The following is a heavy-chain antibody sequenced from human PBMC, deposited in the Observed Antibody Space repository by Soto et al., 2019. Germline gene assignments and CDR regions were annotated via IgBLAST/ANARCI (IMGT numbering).Heavy chain of an antibody. Sequence: GGFLRLSCAASGFTFSNSWMSWVRQAPGKGQKWVADIDPVESEKYYVDSVKGRFTVSRDKAKNSLYLQMNSLRVEDTALYYCARDPAWGSLDYWGLGTLVTVSS. V-gene: IGHV3-7*01. CDR2: IDPVESEK. CDR1: GFTFSNSW. CDR3: ARDPAWGSLDY. J-gene: IGHJ4*02. D-gene: IGHD7-27*01.